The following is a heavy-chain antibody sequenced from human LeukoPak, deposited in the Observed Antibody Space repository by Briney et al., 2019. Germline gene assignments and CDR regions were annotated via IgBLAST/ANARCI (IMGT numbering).Heavy chain of an antibody. CDR3: ARAGGCTTTRCSTTPALDY. J-gene: IGHJ4*02. D-gene: IGHD2-2*02. V-gene: IGHV3-7*03. Sequence: PGGSLRLSCAASGFTFSSYWMTWVRQAPGKGLEWLASINQDGSETYYVDSVKGRFTISRDNAKDSLSLHMNSLRGEDTAVYYCARAGGCTTTRCSTTPALDYWGQGTLVTVSS. CDR2: INQDGSET. CDR1: GFTFSSYW.